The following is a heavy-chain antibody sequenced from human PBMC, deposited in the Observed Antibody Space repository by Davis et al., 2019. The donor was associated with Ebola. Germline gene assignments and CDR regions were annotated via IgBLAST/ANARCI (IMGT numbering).Heavy chain of an antibody. D-gene: IGHD3-9*01. V-gene: IGHV3-7*03. Sequence: GESLKISCAASGFTFSRYWMSWVRQAPGKGLEWVANIKQDGSEKYYVDSVKGRFTIYRDNAKNSVYLQMNSLRAEDTAVYYCARDRPYYDFLSGYFHKQGENDYFDYWGQGTLVTVSS. CDR2: IKQDGSEK. J-gene: IGHJ4*02. CDR3: ARDRPYYDFLSGYFHKQGENDYFDY. CDR1: GFTFSRYW.